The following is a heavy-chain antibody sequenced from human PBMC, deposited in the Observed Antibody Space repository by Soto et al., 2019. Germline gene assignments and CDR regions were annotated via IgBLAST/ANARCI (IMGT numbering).Heavy chain of an antibody. Sequence: EVQLVQSGGDLVQPGRSLRLSCAASGFTSDAYAMHWVRQAPGKGLEWVSGIAWTGGSTDYADSVKGRFTISRDSAKNSLYLQMNSLRTEDTALCYWAKGKLAATIPSGWGCYRDVWGKGTTVTVSS. D-gene: IGHD5-12*01. J-gene: IGHJ6*03. CDR3: AKGKLAATIPSGWGCYRDV. CDR1: GFTSDAYA. CDR2: IAWTGGST. V-gene: IGHV3-9*02.